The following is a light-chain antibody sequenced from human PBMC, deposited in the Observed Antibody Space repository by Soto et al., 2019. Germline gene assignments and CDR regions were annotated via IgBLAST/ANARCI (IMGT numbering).Light chain of an antibody. V-gene: IGKV3-20*01. CDR1: QSVSSIY. Sequence: EIVLTQSPGTLSLSPGERATLSCRASQSVSSIYLAWYQQKPGQAPRLLIYGASSRATGIPDRFSGSGSGTDFTLTISSLEPEDFAVYYCQQYGSSPPVTFGQGTKVEIK. CDR2: GAS. CDR3: QQYGSSPPVT. J-gene: IGKJ1*01.